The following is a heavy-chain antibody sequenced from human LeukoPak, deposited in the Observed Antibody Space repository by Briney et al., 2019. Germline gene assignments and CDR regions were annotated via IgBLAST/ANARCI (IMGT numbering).Heavy chain of an antibody. CDR1: GGTFSSYA. Sequence: SVKVSCKASGGTFSSYAISWVRQAPGQGLEWMGGIIPIFGTANYAQKFQGRVTITADESTSTAYMELSSLRSEDTAVYYCARSSGDCSSTSCYKGVDYYYYYMDVWGKGTTVTVSS. V-gene: IGHV1-69*13. CDR3: ARSSGDCSSTSCYKGVDYYYYYMDV. CDR2: IIPIFGTA. J-gene: IGHJ6*03. D-gene: IGHD2-2*02.